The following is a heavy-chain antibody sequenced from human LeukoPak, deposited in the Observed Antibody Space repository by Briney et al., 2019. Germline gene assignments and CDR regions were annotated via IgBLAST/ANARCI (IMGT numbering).Heavy chain of an antibody. D-gene: IGHD6-6*01. J-gene: IGHJ6*03. V-gene: IGHV4-59*01. CDR3: ARGFRSSSSSHYYYYYMDV. CDR2: IYYSGST. CDR1: GGSISSYY. Sequence: KSSENLSLTCTVSGGSISSYYWSWIRQPPGKGLEWIGYIYYSGSTNYNPSPKSRVTISVDTSKNQFALKLSSVTAADTAVYYCARGFRSSSSSHYYYYYMDVWGKGTTVTVSS.